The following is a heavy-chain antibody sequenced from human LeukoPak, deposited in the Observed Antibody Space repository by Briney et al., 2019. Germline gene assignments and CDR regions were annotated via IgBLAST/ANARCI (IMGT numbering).Heavy chain of an antibody. CDR2: FSGNGKTT. V-gene: IGHV3-43*01. J-gene: IGHJ5*01. CDR1: GFTFRAYT. Sequence: GGSLRLSCAASGFTFRAYTMHWFRQAPGKGLEWVSLFSGNGKTTYYADSVKGRFTISRENSKNSLYLQMNSLESDDTALYYCAKEGGTMFFDSWGQGTLVTVSS. CDR3: AKEGGTMFFDS. D-gene: IGHD3-3*01.